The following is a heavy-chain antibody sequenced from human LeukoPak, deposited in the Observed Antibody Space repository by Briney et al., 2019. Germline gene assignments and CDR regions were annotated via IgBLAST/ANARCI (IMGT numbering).Heavy chain of an antibody. Sequence: GSLRLSCAASGFTFSSYWMSWVRQAPGKGLEWVSVIYSGGSTYYADSVKGRFTISRDNSKNTLYLQMNSLRAEDTAVYYCARDSFYSTTDAFDIWGQGTMVTVSS. J-gene: IGHJ3*02. V-gene: IGHV3-53*01. CDR2: IYSGGST. D-gene: IGHD2/OR15-2a*01. CDR3: ARDSFYSTTDAFDI. CDR1: GFTFSSYW.